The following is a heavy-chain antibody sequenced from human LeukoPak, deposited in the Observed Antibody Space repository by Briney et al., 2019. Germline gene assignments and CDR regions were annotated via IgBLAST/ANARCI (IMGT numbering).Heavy chain of an antibody. D-gene: IGHD2-15*01. J-gene: IGHJ5*02. CDR3: AGKDYSDWFDP. CDR1: GGSISSSSYY. Sequence: SETLSLTCTVSGGSISSSSYYWGWIRPPPGKGLEWTGSIYYSGSTYYNPSLKRRVTISVDTSKNQFSLTLSSVTAADTAVYYRAGKDYSDWFDPWGQGTLVSVSS. CDR2: IYYSGST. V-gene: IGHV4-39*01.